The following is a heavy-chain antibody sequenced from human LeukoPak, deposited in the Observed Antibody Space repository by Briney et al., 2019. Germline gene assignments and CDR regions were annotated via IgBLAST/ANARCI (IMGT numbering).Heavy chain of an antibody. CDR3: ARGRDSSGYYYVGYFQH. CDR1: DGSMSNHY. Sequence: SETLSVTCTFSDGSMSNHYWSWIRQPPGKGLEWIGYIYYSGNTNYNPSLKSRVTISVDTSKNQFSLRLRSVTAADTAVYYCARGRDSSGYYYVGYFQHWGQGTLVTVSS. D-gene: IGHD3-22*01. V-gene: IGHV4-59*11. CDR2: IYYSGNT. J-gene: IGHJ1*01.